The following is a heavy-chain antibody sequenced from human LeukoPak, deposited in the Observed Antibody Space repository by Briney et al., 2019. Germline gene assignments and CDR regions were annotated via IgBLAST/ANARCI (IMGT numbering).Heavy chain of an antibody. CDR2: ISWNSGSI. Sequence: GRSLRLSCAASGFTFDDYAMHWVRQAPGKGLEWVSGISWNSGSIGYADSVKGRFTISRDNAKNSLYLQMNSLRAEDTALYYCAKEEGYYDSSGPLDYWGQGTLVTVSS. CDR3: AKEEGYYDSSGPLDY. D-gene: IGHD3-22*01. J-gene: IGHJ4*02. V-gene: IGHV3-9*01. CDR1: GFTFDDYA.